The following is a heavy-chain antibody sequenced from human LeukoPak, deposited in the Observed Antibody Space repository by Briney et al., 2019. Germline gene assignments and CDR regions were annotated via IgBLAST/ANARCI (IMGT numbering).Heavy chain of an antibody. CDR3: ARRPSSSWPFDY. CDR2: IYYSGST. J-gene: IGHJ4*02. CDR1: GGSISSYY. V-gene: IGHV4-59*08. Sequence: PSETLSLTCTVSGGSISSYYWSWIRQPPGKGLEWIGYIYYSGSTNYNPSLKSRVTISVDTSKNQFSLKLSSVTAADTAVYYCARRPSSSWPFDYWGQGTLVPSPQ. D-gene: IGHD6-13*01.